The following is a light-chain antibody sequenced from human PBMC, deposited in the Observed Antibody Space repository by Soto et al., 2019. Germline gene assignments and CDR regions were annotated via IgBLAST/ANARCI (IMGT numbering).Light chain of an antibody. CDR2: AAS. V-gene: IGKV1-39*01. CDR1: QSISSY. J-gene: IGKJ1*01. CDR3: QQSYSTPPWT. Sequence: DIQMTQSPSSLSASVGDRVTITCRASQSISSYLNWYQQKPGKAPMLLIYAASSLQSGGPSRFSGSGSGTAFTLTISSLQPEDFATYYCQQSYSTPPWTFGQGTKVEIK.